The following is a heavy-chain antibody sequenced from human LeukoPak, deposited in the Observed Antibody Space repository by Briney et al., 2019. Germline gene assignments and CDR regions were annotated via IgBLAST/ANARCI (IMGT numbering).Heavy chain of an antibody. V-gene: IGHV4-39*01. Sequence: PSETLSLTCTFSGGSISQRSYYWGGIRQPPGKGLEWIGTIYYSGDTYYNPSLKSRVTIFVDMFKNQFSLKLTSVTAADTAVYYCARLGYDDYGGFDYWGQGTLVTVSS. D-gene: IGHD4/OR15-4a*01. CDR1: GGSISQRSYY. CDR2: IYYSGDT. J-gene: IGHJ4*02. CDR3: ARLGYDDYGGFDY.